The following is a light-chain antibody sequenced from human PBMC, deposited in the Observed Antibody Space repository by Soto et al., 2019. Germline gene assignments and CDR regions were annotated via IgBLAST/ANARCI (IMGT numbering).Light chain of an antibody. J-gene: IGKJ5*01. Sequence: AIRMTQSPSSFPASTAARVTITSRASQGISSYLAWYQQKPGKDPKLLIYAEYTLQSGVPSRFSGSGSGTDFTLTISCLQSEDFATYYCQQYYSYPLTFGQGTRLEIK. CDR3: QQYYSYPLT. CDR2: AEY. V-gene: IGKV1-8*01. CDR1: QGISSY.